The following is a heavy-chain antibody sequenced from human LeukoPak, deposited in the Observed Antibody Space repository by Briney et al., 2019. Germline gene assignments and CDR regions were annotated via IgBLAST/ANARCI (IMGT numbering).Heavy chain of an antibody. V-gene: IGHV4-61*02. CDR2: IYTSGST. Sequence: SETLSLTCTVSGGSISSGSYYWSWIRQPAGKGLEWIGRIYTSGSTNYNPSLKSRVTISVDTSKNQFSLKLSSVTAADTAVYYCARDYPAARGPGYGYYYYMDVWGKGTTVTISS. J-gene: IGHJ6*03. CDR3: ARDYPAARGPGYGYYYYMDV. CDR1: GGSISSGSYY. D-gene: IGHD6-13*01.